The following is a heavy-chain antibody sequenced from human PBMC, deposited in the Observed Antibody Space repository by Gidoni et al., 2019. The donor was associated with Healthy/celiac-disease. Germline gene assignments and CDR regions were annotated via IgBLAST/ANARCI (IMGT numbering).Heavy chain of an antibody. V-gene: IGHV1-18*01. J-gene: IGHJ5*02. CDR3: ARDFEIRYSYGYPGPNWFDP. Sequence: QVQLVQSGAEVKKPGASVKVSCKASGYTFTSYGISWVRQAPGQGLEWMGWISAYNGNTNYAQKLQGRVTMTTDTSTSTAYMELRSLRSDDTAVYYCARDFEIRYSYGYPGPNWFDPWGQGTLVTVSS. D-gene: IGHD5-18*01. CDR1: GYTFTSYG. CDR2: ISAYNGNT.